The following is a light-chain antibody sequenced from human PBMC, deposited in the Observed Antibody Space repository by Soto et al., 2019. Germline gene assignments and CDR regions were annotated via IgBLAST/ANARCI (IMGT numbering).Light chain of an antibody. CDR1: QGVSSN. J-gene: IGKJ2*01. CDR2: GAS. V-gene: IGKV3-15*01. CDR3: QQYNNWPPENT. Sequence: EIVMTQSPATLSVSPGERATLSCRASQGVSSNLAWYQQKPGQAPRLLIYGASTRATGIPARFSGSASGTEFTLTISSLQSEDFAVYYCQQYNNWPPENTFGQGTKLEIK.